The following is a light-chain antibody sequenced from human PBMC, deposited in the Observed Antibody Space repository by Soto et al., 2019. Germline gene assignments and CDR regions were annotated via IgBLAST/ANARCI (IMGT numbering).Light chain of an antibody. CDR3: QQYNSYWGT. J-gene: IGKJ1*01. CDR1: QSISSW. Sequence: DIQMTQSPSTLSSSVGDRVTITCRASQSISSWLAWYQQKPGKAPKLLIYDASSLESGVPSRFSGSGSGTEFPLTISSLQPDDFATYYCQQYNSYWGTFGQGTKGEIK. V-gene: IGKV1-5*01. CDR2: DAS.